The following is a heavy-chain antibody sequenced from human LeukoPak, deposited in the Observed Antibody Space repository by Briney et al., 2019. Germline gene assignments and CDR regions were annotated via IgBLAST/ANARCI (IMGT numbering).Heavy chain of an antibody. CDR3: TRENYVPDS. CDR1: GYRFSPYW. J-gene: IGHJ5*02. Sequence: GGSLRLSCAASGYRFSPYWMSWVRQTPGKGLEWVGSISDGGRAAYYGDSVRGRFTISRDDARNSLFLQMNGLRADDTAAYYCTRENYVPDSWGQGTLVTVSS. D-gene: IGHD3-10*02. CDR2: ISDGGRAA. V-gene: IGHV3-7*03.